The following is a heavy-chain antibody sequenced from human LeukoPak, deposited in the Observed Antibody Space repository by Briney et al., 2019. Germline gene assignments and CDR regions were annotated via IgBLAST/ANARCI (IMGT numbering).Heavy chain of an antibody. CDR1: GFTFSNYA. CDR2: ISGSGGST. D-gene: IGHD3-16*01. CDR3: AKENYDYALDY. Sequence: GGSLRLSCAASGFTFSNYAMTWVRQAPGKGLEWASAISGSGGSTHYADSVKGRFTISRDNSKNTLYLQMNSLRAEDTAAYYCAKENYDYALDYWGQGTLVTVSS. J-gene: IGHJ4*02. V-gene: IGHV3-23*01.